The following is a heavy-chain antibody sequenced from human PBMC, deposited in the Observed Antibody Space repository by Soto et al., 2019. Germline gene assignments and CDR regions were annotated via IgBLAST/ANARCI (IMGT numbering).Heavy chain of an antibody. CDR2: IYHSGST. Sequence: SETLSLNCAVSGYSIRNGYYWGWIRQPPGKGLEWIGTIYHSGSTYYNPSLKSRVTISVDASENHFSLKLSSVTAADTAVYYCARVGPYCGGDCYSPPPWGQGTLVTVSS. V-gene: IGHV4-38-2*01. J-gene: IGHJ5*02. CDR1: GYSIRNGYY. CDR3: ARVGPYCGGDCYSPPP. D-gene: IGHD2-21*02.